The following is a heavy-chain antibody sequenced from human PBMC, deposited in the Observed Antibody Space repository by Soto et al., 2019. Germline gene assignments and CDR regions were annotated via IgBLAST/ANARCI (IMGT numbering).Heavy chain of an antibody. CDR2: ISWNSGSI. J-gene: IGHJ4*02. CDR3: AKAPGIAAAGPFDY. CDR1: GFTFDDYA. D-gene: IGHD6-13*01. V-gene: IGHV3-9*01. Sequence: SLRLSCAASGFTFDDYAMHWVRQAPGKGLEWVSGISWNSGSIGYADSVKGRFTISRDNAKNSLYLQMNSLRAEDTALYYCAKAPGIAAAGPFDYWGQGTLVTVSS.